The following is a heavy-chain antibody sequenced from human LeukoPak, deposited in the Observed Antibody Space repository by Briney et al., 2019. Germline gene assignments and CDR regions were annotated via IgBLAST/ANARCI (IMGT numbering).Heavy chain of an antibody. CDR2: IYPGDSDT. Sequence: GESLKISCKGSGYRFTSYWIGWVRQMPGKGLEWMGIIYPGDSDTTYSPSFQGQVTISADKSISTAYLQWSSLKASDTAMYYCARLRSGLLWFGELSGYFDYWGQGTLVTVSS. CDR1: GYRFTSYW. J-gene: IGHJ4*02. D-gene: IGHD3-10*01. CDR3: ARLRSGLLWFGELSGYFDY. V-gene: IGHV5-51*01.